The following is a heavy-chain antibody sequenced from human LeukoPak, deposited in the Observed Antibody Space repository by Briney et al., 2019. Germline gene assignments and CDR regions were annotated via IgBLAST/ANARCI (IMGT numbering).Heavy chain of an antibody. D-gene: IGHD3-9*01. J-gene: IGHJ5*02. CDR1: GFTFSDDY. V-gene: IGHV3-11*01. CDR3: AITIVGFDP. Sequence: GGSLRLSCAASGFTFSDDYMSWIRQAPGKGLEWVSHISSSGSTIYYADSVKDRFTISSDNAKNSLYLQMNSLRAEDTAVYYCAITIVGFDPWGQGTLVTVSS. CDR2: ISSSGSTI.